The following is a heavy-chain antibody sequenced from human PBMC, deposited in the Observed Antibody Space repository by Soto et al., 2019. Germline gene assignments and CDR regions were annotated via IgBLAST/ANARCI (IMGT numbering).Heavy chain of an antibody. CDR2: IYSGGST. V-gene: IGHV3-66*01. CDR1: GFTVSSNY. J-gene: IGHJ6*02. Sequence: EVQLVESGGGLVQPGGSLRLSCAASGFTVSSNYMSWVRQAPGKGLEWVSVIYSGGSTYYADSVKGRFTISRDNSKNTLYLQMNSLRAEDTAVYYCARSSSNTRYYCSGMDVWGQGTTVTVSS. CDR3: ARSSSNTRYYCSGMDV.